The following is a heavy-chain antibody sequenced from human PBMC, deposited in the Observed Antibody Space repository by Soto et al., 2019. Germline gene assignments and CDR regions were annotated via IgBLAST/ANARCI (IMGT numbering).Heavy chain of an antibody. D-gene: IGHD1-1*01. Sequence: EVQVVESGGDLVKPGGSLRLSCVTSGFMFSSAWMNWVRQAPGKGLEWVGRIKSKRDGGARDYAEPVKGRFSISRDDSKNTVFLQMNSLRAEDTAVYYRVEGWNDFWGQGTLVTVSS. CDR3: VEGWNDF. V-gene: IGHV3-15*01. CDR1: GFMFSSAW. J-gene: IGHJ4*02. CDR2: IKSKRDGGAR.